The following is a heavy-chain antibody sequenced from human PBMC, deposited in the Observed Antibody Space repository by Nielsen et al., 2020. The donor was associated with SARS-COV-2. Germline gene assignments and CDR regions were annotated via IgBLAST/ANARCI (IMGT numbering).Heavy chain of an antibody. V-gene: IGHV4-31*03. J-gene: IGHJ3*02. CDR2: IYYSGST. D-gene: IGHD3-22*01. Sequence: SETLSLTCTVSGGSISSGGYYWSWIRQHPGKGLEWIGYIYYSGSTYYNPSLKSRVTISVDTSKNQYSLKLSSVTAADTAVYYCARAPITMIVVVNAFDIWGQGTMVTVSS. CDR1: GGSISSGGYY. CDR3: ARAPITMIVVVNAFDI.